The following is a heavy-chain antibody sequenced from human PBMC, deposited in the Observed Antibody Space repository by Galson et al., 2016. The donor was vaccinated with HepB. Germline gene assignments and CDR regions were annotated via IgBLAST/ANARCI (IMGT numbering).Heavy chain of an antibody. CDR2: FNHSGNT. J-gene: IGHJ3*02. CDR1: GGSFSDSS. Sequence: SETLSLTCAVYGGSFSDSSWSWIRQPPGKGLEWMGEFNHSGNTNYNPSLKSRVTISVDTSKNQFSLKLSSVTAADTAVYYCARGGRPRIWGQGTMVTVSP. D-gene: IGHD3-10*01. V-gene: IGHV4-34*01. CDR3: ARGGRPRI.